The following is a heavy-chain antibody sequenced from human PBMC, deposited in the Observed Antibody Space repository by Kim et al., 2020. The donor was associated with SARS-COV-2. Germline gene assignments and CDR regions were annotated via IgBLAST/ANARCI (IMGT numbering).Heavy chain of an antibody. J-gene: IGHJ4*02. D-gene: IGHD5-12*01. CDR3: AKSFRGYSGYDSAMHFDY. Sequence: SLRLSCAASGFTFGDYAMHWVRQAPGKGLEWVSGISWNSGSIGYADSVKGRFTISRDNAKNSLYLQMNSLRAEDTALYYCAKSFRGYSGYDSAMHFDYWGQGTLVTVSS. CDR2: ISWNSGSI. CDR1: GFTFGDYA. V-gene: IGHV3-9*01.